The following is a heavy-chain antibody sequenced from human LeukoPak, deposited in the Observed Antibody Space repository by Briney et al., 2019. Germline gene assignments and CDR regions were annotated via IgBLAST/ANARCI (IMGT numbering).Heavy chain of an antibody. D-gene: IGHD3-10*01. V-gene: IGHV5-10-1*01. CDR2: IDPSDSYT. CDR3: ARNRKVLWFGELYRGYNWFDP. J-gene: IGHJ5*02. Sequence: GESLKTSCKGSGYSFTSYWISWVRQMPGKGLEWMGRIDPSDSYTNYSPSFQGHVTISADKSISTAYLQWSSLKASDTAMYYCARNRKVLWFGELYRGYNWFDPWGQGTLVTVSS. CDR1: GYSFTSYW.